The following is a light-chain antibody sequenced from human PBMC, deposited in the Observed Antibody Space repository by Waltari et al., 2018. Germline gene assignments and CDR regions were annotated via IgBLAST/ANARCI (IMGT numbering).Light chain of an antibody. CDR2: WSS. CDR1: PSVLKTSTNRNY. V-gene: IGKV4-1*01. CDR3: QQYYNAPVT. Sequence: DIVMTQSPESLAVSLGERATIHCKSSPSVLKTSTNRNYLAWYHHRPGQPPKQLFYWSSTRESGVPDRFSSSGSGTDFTLTISSLQAEDVAVYYCQQYYNAPVTFGGGTKMEI. J-gene: IGKJ4*01.